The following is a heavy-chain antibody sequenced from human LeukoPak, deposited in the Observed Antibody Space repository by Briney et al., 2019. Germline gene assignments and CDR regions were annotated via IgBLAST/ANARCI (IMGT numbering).Heavy chain of an antibody. CDR1: GGSISSGSYY. V-gene: IGHV4-61*02. Sequence: PSETLSLTCTVPGGSISSGSYYWSWIRQPAGKGLEWIARIYTSGSTNYNPSLKSRVTISVDTSKNQFSLKLSSVTAADTAVYYCARARPPTYYYDSSGYGNYYFDYWGQGTLVTVSS. CDR2: IYTSGST. J-gene: IGHJ4*02. CDR3: ARARPPTYYYDSSGYGNYYFDY. D-gene: IGHD3-22*01.